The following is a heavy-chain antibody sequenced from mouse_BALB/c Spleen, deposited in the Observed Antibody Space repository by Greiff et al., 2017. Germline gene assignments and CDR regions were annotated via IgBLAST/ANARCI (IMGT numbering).Heavy chain of an antibody. CDR3: ARYFDY. CDR1: GYTFTDCE. V-gene: IGHV1-15*01. J-gene: IGHJ2*01. CDR2: IDPETGGT. Sequence: QVQLQQSGAELVRPGASVTLSCKASGYTFTDCEMHWVKQTPVHGLEWIGAIDPETGGTAYNQKFKGKATLTADKSSSTAYMQLSSLTSEDSAVYYCARYFDYWGQGTTLTVSS.